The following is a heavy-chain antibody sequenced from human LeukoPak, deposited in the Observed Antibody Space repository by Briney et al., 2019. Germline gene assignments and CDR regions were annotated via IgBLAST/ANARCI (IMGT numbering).Heavy chain of an antibody. D-gene: IGHD6-13*01. CDR2: IKQDGSEK. CDR3: ARVGAYSRGLDY. Sequence: GGSLRLSCVASGFTFSSYWMSWVRQAPGKWLEWVANIKQDGSEKYYVDSVKGRFTISRDNAKNSLYLQMNSLRAEDTAVYYCARVGAYSRGLDYWGQGTLVTVSS. V-gene: IGHV3-7*01. J-gene: IGHJ4*02. CDR1: GFTFSSYW.